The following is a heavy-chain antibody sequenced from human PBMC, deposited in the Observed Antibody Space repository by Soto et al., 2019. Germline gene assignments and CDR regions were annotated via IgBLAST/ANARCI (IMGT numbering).Heavy chain of an antibody. Sequence: SETLSLTCAVYGGSFRGYYWSWIRQPPGKGLEWIGEINHSGSTNYNPSLRSRVTISVDTSKNQFSMKLSSVTAADTAVYYCARTGSLYSRDFMDVWGQGTTVTVSS. CDR3: ARTGSLYSRDFMDV. J-gene: IGHJ6*02. CDR2: INHSGST. CDR1: GGSFRGYY. D-gene: IGHD2-21*01. V-gene: IGHV4-34*01.